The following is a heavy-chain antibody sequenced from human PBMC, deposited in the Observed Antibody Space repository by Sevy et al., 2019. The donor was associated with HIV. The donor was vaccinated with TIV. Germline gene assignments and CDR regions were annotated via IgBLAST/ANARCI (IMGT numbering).Heavy chain of an antibody. CDR3: ARGDFWSGGPFDY. V-gene: IGHV1-69*13. CDR1: GGTFSSYA. Sequence: ASVKVSCKASGGTFSSYAISWVRQAPGQGLEWMGGIIPIFGTANYAQKFQGRVTITADESTSTAYMGLSSLRSEDTAVYYCARGDFWSGGPFDYWGQGTLVTVSS. D-gene: IGHD3-3*01. CDR2: IIPIFGTA. J-gene: IGHJ4*02.